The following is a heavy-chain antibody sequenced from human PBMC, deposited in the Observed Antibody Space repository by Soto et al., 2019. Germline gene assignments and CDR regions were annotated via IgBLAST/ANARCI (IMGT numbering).Heavy chain of an antibody. CDR3: ARDVGYYYYMDV. V-gene: IGHV3-66*01. J-gene: IGHJ6*03. D-gene: IGHD2-15*01. CDR2: IYSGGST. Sequence: TGGSLRLSCAASGFTVSSNYMSWVRQAPGKGLEWVSVIYSGGSTYYADSVKGRFTISRDNSKNTLYLQMNSLRAEDTAVYYCARDVGYYYYMDVWGKGTTVTVSS. CDR1: GFTVSSNY.